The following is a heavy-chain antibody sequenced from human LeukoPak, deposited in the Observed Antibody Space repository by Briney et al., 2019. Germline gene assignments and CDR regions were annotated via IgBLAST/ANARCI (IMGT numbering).Heavy chain of an antibody. D-gene: IGHD5-18*01. CDR3: ARAAMASKFDY. V-gene: IGHV4-59*01. Sequence: SETLSLTCTVSGGSISSYYWSWIRQPPGKGLEWIGYIYYSGSTNYNPSLKSRVTISVDTSKNQFSLKLSSVTAADTAVYYCARAAMASKFDYWGQGTLVTVSS. CDR1: GGSISSYY. J-gene: IGHJ4*02. CDR2: IYYSGST.